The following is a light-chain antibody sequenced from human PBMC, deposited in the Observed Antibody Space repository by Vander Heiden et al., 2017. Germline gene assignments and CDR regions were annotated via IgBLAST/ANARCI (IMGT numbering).Light chain of an antibody. V-gene: IGKV2-28*01. CDR2: LGS. Sequence: DILMTQSPLSLPVTPGEPASISCRSSQSLLHGNGYNYLHWYLQKPGQSPQLVIYLGSLRTSGVPDRFSGSGSGTDFTLKISRVEAEDVGVYYCMQTLQTPWTFGQGTKVEIK. CDR1: QSLLHGNGYNY. J-gene: IGKJ1*01. CDR3: MQTLQTPWT.